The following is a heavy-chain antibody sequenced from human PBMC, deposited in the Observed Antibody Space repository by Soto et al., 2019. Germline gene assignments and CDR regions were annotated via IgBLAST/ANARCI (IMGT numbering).Heavy chain of an antibody. V-gene: IGHV3-30*18. CDR3: AKLATGAGGDY. D-gene: IGHD5-12*01. CDR1: GFTFSSYG. Sequence: QVPLVESGGGVVQPGRSLRLSFAASGFTFSSYGMHWVRQAPGKGLEWVAVISYDGSNKYYADSVKGRFTISRDNSKNTLYLQTNSRRAEDTAVYYCAKLATGAGGDYWGQGTLVTVSS. J-gene: IGHJ4*02. CDR2: ISYDGSNK.